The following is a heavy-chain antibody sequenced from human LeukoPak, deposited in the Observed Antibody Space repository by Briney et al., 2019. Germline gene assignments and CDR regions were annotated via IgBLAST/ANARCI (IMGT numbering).Heavy chain of an antibody. J-gene: IGHJ4*02. D-gene: IGHD6-19*01. CDR3: PRSKNRVEQWLVDY. V-gene: IGHV5-51*01. CDR2: IYPGDSDT. Sequence: GESLKISCKSSGYRSTSYGSGWGRQMPGTGLEWMGIIYPGDSDTRYSPSFQGQVTISADKSISTAYLQWSSLKASDTAMYYSPRSKNRVEQWLVDYWGQGTLVTVSS. CDR1: GYRSTSYG.